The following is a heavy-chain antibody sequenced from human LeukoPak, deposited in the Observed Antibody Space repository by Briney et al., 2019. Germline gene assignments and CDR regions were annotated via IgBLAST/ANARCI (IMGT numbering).Heavy chain of an antibody. J-gene: IGHJ4*02. V-gene: IGHV4-34*01. CDR3: ARRGPHRPFDY. CDR1: GGSFSDYY. CDR2: INHSGST. Sequence: SETLSLTCAVYGGSFSDYYWSWIRQPPGKGLDWIGEINHSGSTKYNPSLKSRVTILLDTSKNQFSLKLSSVTAADTAVYYCARRGPHRPFDYWGQGTLVTVSS.